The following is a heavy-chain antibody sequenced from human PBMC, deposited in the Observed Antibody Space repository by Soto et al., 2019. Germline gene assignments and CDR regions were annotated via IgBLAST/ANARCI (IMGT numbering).Heavy chain of an antibody. J-gene: IGHJ5*02. CDR3: AISSKLYNWFDP. Sequence: PSETLSLTCIVSGGSISSYYWSWIRQPPGKGLEWIGYIYYSGSTNYNPSLKSRVTISVDTSKNQFSLKLSSVTAADTAVYYCAISSKLYNWFDPWGQGTLVTVSS. CDR2: IYYSGST. V-gene: IGHV4-59*01. CDR1: GGSISSYY. D-gene: IGHD3-3*02.